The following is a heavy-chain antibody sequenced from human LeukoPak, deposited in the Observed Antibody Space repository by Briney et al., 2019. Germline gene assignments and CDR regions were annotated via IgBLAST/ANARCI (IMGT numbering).Heavy chain of an antibody. V-gene: IGHV3-33*06. CDR1: GFTFSSYG. CDR2: IWYDGSNK. Sequence: GGSLRLSCAASGFTFSSYGMHWVRQAPGKGLEWVAVIWYDGSNKYYADSVKGRFTISRDNSKNTLYLQMNSLRAEDTAVYYCAKIVGLTYFDYWGQGTLVTVSS. CDR3: AKIVGLTYFDY. D-gene: IGHD2-15*01. J-gene: IGHJ4*02.